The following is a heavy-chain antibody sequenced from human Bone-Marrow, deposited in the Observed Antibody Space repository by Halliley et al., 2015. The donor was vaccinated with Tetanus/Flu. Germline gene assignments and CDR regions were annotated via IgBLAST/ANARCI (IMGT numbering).Heavy chain of an antibody. J-gene: IGHJ5*02. CDR2: TRGDNGGS. CDR3: ARDLGDGYNTGGLDA. V-gene: IGHV1-18*01. D-gene: IGHD3-10*01. Sequence: WTRGDNGGSNYVQDFQGRVTMTTDTSTSTAYMELRSLRSDDTAVYFCARDLGDGYNTGGLDAWGQGTRVTVSS.